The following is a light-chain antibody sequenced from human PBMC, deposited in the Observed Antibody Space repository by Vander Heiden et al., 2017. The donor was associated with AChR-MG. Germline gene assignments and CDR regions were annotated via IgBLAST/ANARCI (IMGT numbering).Light chain of an antibody. CDR1: RNDVGGYNF. CDR3: ASYAGGPYV. CDR2: DVN. Sequence: QSALTQPRSVSGSPGQSVTISCSGSRNDVGGYNFVSWYQHLPDKAPRLIIYDVNKRPTGVPDRFSGYKSDNTASLTISGLRTEDESDYYCASYAGGPYVFGTGTQVFVL. V-gene: IGLV2-11*01. J-gene: IGLJ1*01.